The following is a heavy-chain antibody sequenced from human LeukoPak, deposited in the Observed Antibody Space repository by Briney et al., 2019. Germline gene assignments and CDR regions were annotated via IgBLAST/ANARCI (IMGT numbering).Heavy chain of an antibody. CDR2: IYHSGST. D-gene: IGHD5-18*01. CDR1: GYSISSGYY. Sequence: SETLSLTCAVSGYSISSGYYWGWIRQPPGKGLEWIGSIYHSGSTYYNPSLKSRVTISVDTSKNQFSLKLSSVTAADTAVYYCAVNSYAKDAFDIWGQGTMVTASS. J-gene: IGHJ3*02. V-gene: IGHV4-38-2*01. CDR3: AVNSYAKDAFDI.